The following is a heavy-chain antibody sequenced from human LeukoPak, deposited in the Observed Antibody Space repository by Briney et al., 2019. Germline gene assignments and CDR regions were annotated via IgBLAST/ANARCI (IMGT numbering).Heavy chain of an antibody. J-gene: IGHJ4*02. D-gene: IGHD6-19*01. CDR2: IIPIFGTA. V-gene: IGHV1-69*05. CDR1: GGTFNSYA. Sequence: GASVKVSCKASGGTFNSYAISWVRQAPGQGLEWMGGIIPIFGTANHAQKFQGRVTITTDESTSTAYMELSSLRSEDTAVYYCARDLLPLYSSGWYVRLDYWGQGTLVTVSS. CDR3: ARDLLPLYSSGWYVRLDY.